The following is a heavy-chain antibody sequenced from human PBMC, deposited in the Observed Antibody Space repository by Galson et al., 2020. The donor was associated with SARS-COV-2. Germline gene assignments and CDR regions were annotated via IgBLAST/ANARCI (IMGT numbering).Heavy chain of an antibody. D-gene: IGHD6-19*01. J-gene: IGHJ6*03. V-gene: IGHV1-18*04. CDR2: ISTYNGNA. CDR3: ARSGSQWQVPIYYFYMDV. Sequence: ASVKVSCKASGYTFLNYAIRWVRQPPGQGLEWMGWISTYNGNAKYAQKVQGRVTMTTDTSTNTAYMELRSLRSDDTAVYYCARSGSQWQVPIYYFYMDVWGEGTTVTVSS. CDR1: GYTFLNYA.